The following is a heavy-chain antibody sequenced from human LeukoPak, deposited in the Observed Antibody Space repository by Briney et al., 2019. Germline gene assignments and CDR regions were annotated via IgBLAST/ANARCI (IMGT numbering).Heavy chain of an antibody. Sequence: QAGGSLRLSCAASGFTFSSYWMSWVRQAPGKGLEWVANIKQDGSEKYYVDSVKGRFTISRDNAKNSLYLQMNSLRAEDTAVYYCARADYYDSSGPPAQWFDPWGQGTLVTVSS. J-gene: IGHJ5*02. CDR2: IKQDGSEK. V-gene: IGHV3-7*01. CDR1: GFTFSSYW. CDR3: ARADYYDSSGPPAQWFDP. D-gene: IGHD3-22*01.